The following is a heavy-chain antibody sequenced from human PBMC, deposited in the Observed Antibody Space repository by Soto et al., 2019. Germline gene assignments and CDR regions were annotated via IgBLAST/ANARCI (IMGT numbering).Heavy chain of an antibody. CDR3: ARDWYFYGSGSPNHMDV. CDR2: ISAHNGNS. CDR1: GYTFSNYG. J-gene: IGHJ6*03. Sequence: QVQLVQSGDEMRKPGASVKVSCQASGYTFSNYGITWVRQAPGQGLEWMGWISAHNGNSKYAQSLQGRLTLTTDTSTSTAYMELRSLRSDDTAVYNCARDWYFYGSGSPNHMDVWGKGTTVSVSS. V-gene: IGHV1-18*01. D-gene: IGHD3-10*01.